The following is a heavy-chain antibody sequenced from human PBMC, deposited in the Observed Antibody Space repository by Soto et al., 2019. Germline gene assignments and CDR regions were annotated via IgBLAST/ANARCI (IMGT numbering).Heavy chain of an antibody. V-gene: IGHV2-5*02. Sequence: QITLKESGPTLVKPTQTLTLTCTFSGFSLTTKGVSVGWIRQPPGQALEWLALIYWDDDKRYSPSLKSRLTITKDTSKNQVVLTLTNMDPVDTATYYCAHRGFVIGDFDYWGQGTLVTVSS. CDR1: GFSLTTKGVS. CDR3: AHRGFVIGDFDY. CDR2: IYWDDDK. J-gene: IGHJ4*02. D-gene: IGHD3-10*01.